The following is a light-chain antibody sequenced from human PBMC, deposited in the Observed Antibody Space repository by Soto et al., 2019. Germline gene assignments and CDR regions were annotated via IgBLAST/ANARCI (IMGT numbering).Light chain of an antibody. V-gene: IGKV4-1*01. J-gene: IGKJ4*01. Sequence: IVMTQSPDSLAVSLGERVTINCKSSQSVLYSSNNKNYLAWYQQKPGQPPKLLIYWASTRESGVPDRFSGSGSGTDFTLTISSLQAEDVAVYYCQQYYSTPPAFGGGTKVEIK. CDR2: WAS. CDR1: QSVLYSSNNKNY. CDR3: QQYYSTPPA.